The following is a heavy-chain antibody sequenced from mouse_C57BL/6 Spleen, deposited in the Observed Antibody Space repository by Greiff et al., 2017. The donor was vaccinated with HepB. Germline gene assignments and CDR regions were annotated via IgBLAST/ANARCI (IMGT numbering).Heavy chain of an antibody. CDR2: IYPGDGDT. Sequence: VQLQQSGPELVKPGASVKISCKASGYAFRSSWMNWVKQRPGKGLEWIGRIYPGDGDTNYNGKFKGKATLTADKSSNTAYMQLSSLTSEDSAVYVCARRTYYKREDYFDYWGQVTTLTVSS. D-gene: IGHD2-12*01. J-gene: IGHJ2*01. CDR1: GYAFRSSW. CDR3: ARRTYYKREDYFDY. V-gene: IGHV1-82*01.